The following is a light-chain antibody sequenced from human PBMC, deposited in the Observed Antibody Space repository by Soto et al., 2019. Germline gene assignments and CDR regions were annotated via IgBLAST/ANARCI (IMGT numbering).Light chain of an antibody. CDR3: QQYFSDSI. J-gene: IGKJ2*01. Sequence: DIQMTQFPSSLSASVGDRVTITCRASQSISQYLAWYQQKPGKAPKLLIYDASTLEGGISSRISGSGSGTKFTLSISSLQPDDFATYYCQQYFSDSIFGQGTKLGI. CDR1: QSISQY. V-gene: IGKV1-5*01. CDR2: DAS.